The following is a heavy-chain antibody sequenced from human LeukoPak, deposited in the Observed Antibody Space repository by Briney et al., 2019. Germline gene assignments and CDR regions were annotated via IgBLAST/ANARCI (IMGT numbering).Heavy chain of an antibody. Sequence: SVNVSCKASGGTLSSYAISGVRQAPGQGVEWMGRFIPILGIANYAQKFQGRVTITTDKSKSTAYTELSSLRSEDTAVYYCARIEYSSSYNWFDPWGQGTLVTVSS. CDR1: GGTLSSYA. CDR3: ARIEYSSSYNWFDP. J-gene: IGHJ5*02. D-gene: IGHD6-6*01. V-gene: IGHV1-69*10. CDR2: FIPILGIA.